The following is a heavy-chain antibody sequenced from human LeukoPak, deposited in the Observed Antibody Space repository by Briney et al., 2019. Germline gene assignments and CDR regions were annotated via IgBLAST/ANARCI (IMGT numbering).Heavy chain of an antibody. D-gene: IGHD2-15*01. CDR3: AKDRRGYCSGGSCPAFDY. CDR1: GFTFINYG. J-gene: IGHJ4*02. V-gene: IGHV3-23*01. Sequence: GGSLRLSCAGSGFTFINYGMIWVRQAPGKGLEWVSAISGSGGSTYYADSVKGRFTISRDNSKNTLYLQMNSLRAEDTAVYYCAKDRRGYCSGGSCPAFDYWGQGTLVTVSS. CDR2: ISGSGGST.